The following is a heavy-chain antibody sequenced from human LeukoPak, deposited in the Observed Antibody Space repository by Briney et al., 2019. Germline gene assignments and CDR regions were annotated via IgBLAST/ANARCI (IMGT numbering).Heavy chain of an antibody. D-gene: IGHD3-16*01. CDR3: ARASRGPSGGSSDY. V-gene: IGHV1-2*02. Sequence: ASVKVSCKVSGYTLTELSMHWVRQAPGQGLEWMGWINPNSGGTNYAQKFQGRVTMTRDTSISTAYMELSRLRSDDTAVYYCARASRGPSGGSSDYWGQGTLVTVSS. CDR1: GYTLTELS. CDR2: INPNSGGT. J-gene: IGHJ4*02.